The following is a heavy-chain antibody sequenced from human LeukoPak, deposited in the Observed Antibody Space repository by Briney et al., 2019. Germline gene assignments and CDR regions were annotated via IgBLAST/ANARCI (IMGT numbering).Heavy chain of an antibody. CDR1: GFTFSSYW. D-gene: IGHD3-16*02. CDR2: INQEGSEK. J-gene: IGHJ4*02. V-gene: IGHV3-7*05. CDR3: ARDYDYLWGTYRYYYFDY. Sequence: GGSLRLSCAASGFTFSSYWMSWVRQAQGRVLDWVANINQEGSEKYYVDSVKGRFTISRDNARNALYLQMNSLSAEDTALYYCARDYDYLWGTYRYYYFDYWGQGSLVTVSS.